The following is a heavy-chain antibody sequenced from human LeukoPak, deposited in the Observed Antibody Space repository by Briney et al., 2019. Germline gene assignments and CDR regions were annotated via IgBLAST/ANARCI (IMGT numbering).Heavy chain of an antibody. Sequence: GGSLRLSCAASGFTFSSYSMNWVRQAPGKGLEWVSGISGSGVSTYYADSVRGRCTISRDNSKNTMSLEMHSLRAEDTAVYYCAKGAAGTEYYFDHWGQGTLVTVSS. CDR3: AKGAAGTEYYFDH. CDR1: GFTFSSYS. V-gene: IGHV3-23*01. D-gene: IGHD6-13*01. CDR2: ISGSGVST. J-gene: IGHJ4*02.